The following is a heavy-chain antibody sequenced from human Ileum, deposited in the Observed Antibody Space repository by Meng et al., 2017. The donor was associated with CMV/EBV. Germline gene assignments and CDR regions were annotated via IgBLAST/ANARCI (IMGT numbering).Heavy chain of an antibody. J-gene: IGHJ3*02. CDR3: ARTTRYYDFWSGYYGEDAFDI. D-gene: IGHD3-3*01. CDR1: GYTFTSHY. CDR2: INPGGGSA. V-gene: IGHV1-46*01. Sequence: ASVKVSCKASGYTFTSHYLHWVRQAPGQGPEWMGIINPGGGSAIYARDFQGRITMTRNTSISTAYMELSSLRSEDTAVYYCARTTRYYDFWSGYYGEDAFDIWGQGTMVTVSS.